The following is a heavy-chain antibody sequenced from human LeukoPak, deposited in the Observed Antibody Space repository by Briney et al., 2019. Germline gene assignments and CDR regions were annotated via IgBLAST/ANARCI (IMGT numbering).Heavy chain of an antibody. V-gene: IGHV3-66*02. CDR3: AAAGSYYYYYMDV. CDR2: IYSGGST. D-gene: IGHD6-13*01. J-gene: IGHJ6*03. Sequence: GGSLRLSCAASGFTDSSNYMSWVRQAPGKGLEWVSVIYSGGSTYYADSVKGRFTISRVNSKNTLYLQMNSLRAEDTAVYYCAAAGSYYYYYMDVWGKGTTVTVSS. CDR1: GFTDSSNY.